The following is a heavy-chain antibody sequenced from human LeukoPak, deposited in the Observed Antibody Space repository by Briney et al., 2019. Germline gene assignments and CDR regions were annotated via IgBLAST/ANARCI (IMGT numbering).Heavy chain of an antibody. CDR1: GYTFTSYG. D-gene: IGHD3-10*01. CDR3: ARDRRFGELSVDY. Sequence: GASVKVSCKASGYTFTSYGISWVRQAPGQGLEWMGWISAYNGNTNYAQKLQGRVTMTTDTSTSTAYIELRSLRSDDTAVYYCARDRRFGELSVDYWGQGTLVTVSS. J-gene: IGHJ4*02. CDR2: ISAYNGNT. V-gene: IGHV1-18*01.